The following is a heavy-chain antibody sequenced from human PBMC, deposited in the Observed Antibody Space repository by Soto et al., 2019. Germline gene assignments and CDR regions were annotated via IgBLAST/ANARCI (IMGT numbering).Heavy chain of an antibody. CDR2: IDYSGST. Sequence: PAETLSLTCTVSGGSISTYYWSWIRQPPGKGLEWIGCIDYSGSTNDNPSLKSRVTISVDTSKNQFSLKLSSVTAADTAADYCARVHYAIFTGYSRWGYSYNGMDVWGQGTTVTVSS. CDR1: GGSISTYY. J-gene: IGHJ6*02. CDR3: ARVHYAIFTGYSRWGYSYNGMDV. V-gene: IGHV4-59*01. D-gene: IGHD3-9*01.